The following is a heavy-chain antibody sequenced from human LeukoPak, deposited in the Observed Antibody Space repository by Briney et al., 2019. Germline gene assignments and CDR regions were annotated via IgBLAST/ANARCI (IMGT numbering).Heavy chain of an antibody. J-gene: IGHJ4*02. V-gene: IGHV3-74*01. CDR2: IDSDGSRI. Sequence: GGSLRLSRAASGFTFSSYWMHWVRQAPGKGLVWVSRIDSDGSRISHGDSVKGRFTISRDNAKNTLYLQMNSLRAEDTAVYYCAGGRDRSSLYFDSWGQGTLVTVSS. CDR1: GFTFSSYW. CDR3: AGGRDRSSLYFDS. D-gene: IGHD5-24*01.